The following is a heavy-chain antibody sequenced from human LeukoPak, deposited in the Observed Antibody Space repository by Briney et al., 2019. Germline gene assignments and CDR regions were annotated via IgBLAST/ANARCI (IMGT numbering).Heavy chain of an antibody. V-gene: IGHV3-48*01. CDR3: AREENSWSGLDY. Sequence: GGSLRLSCAASGFTFSSYIMNWVRQAPGKGLEWVSYISSSGSTIYYADSVKGRFTISRDNAKNSLYLQMNSLRAEDTAVYYCAREENSWSGLDYWGQGTLVTVFS. CDR2: ISSSGSTI. J-gene: IGHJ4*02. CDR1: GFTFSSYI. D-gene: IGHD3-3*01.